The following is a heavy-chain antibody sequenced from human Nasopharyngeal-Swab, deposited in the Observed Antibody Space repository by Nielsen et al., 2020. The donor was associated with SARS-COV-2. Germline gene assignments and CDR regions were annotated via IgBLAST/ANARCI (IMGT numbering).Heavy chain of an antibody. Sequence: GEALKISCEASGFDFGSHAMSWGRQAPGKGLEWVSRISGSGDTTSYADSVRGRFTISRDNSRKTLDLQMTSLRVEDTAVYYCAKGAYFMLITDVRGQGTTVTVSS. CDR2: ISGSGDTT. V-gene: IGHV3-23*01. CDR1: GFDFGSHA. D-gene: IGHD2-8*01. J-gene: IGHJ6*02. CDR3: AKGAYFMLITDV.